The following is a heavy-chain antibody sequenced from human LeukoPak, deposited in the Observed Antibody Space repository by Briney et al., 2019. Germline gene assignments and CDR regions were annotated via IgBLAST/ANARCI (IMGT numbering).Heavy chain of an antibody. Sequence: PGGSLRLPCVASGFTFSISSMSWVRQAPGKGLEWVLYISSSSSSIYDADSVRGRFTISRDNAKNSLYLQMNSLRAEDTAVYYCAGSILTGYPNFDYWGQGTLVTVSS. CDR2: ISSSSSSI. CDR3: AGSILTGYPNFDY. D-gene: IGHD3-9*01. CDR1: GFTFSISS. J-gene: IGHJ4*02. V-gene: IGHV3-48*04.